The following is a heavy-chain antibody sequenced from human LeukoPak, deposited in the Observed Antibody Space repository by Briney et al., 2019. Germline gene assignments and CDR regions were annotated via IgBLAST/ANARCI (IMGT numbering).Heavy chain of an antibody. CDR1: AFTFSTYE. Sequence: PGGSLRLSCAASAFTFSTYEMNWVRQAPGKGLEWVSYISSSGSTIYYADSVKGRFTISRDNAKNSLYLQMNSLRAEDTAVYYCAREVVEGARIDYWGQGTLVTVSS. J-gene: IGHJ4*02. D-gene: IGHD1-26*01. V-gene: IGHV3-48*03. CDR3: AREVVEGARIDY. CDR2: ISSSGSTI.